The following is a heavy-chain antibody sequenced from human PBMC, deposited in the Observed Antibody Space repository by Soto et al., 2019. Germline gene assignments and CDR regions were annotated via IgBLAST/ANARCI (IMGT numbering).Heavy chain of an antibody. J-gene: IGHJ5*02. CDR3: AKVPVEIAATLFDP. CDR1: GFTFSSYG. CDR2: IWYDGSNK. V-gene: IGHV3-33*06. Sequence: PGGSLRLSCAASGFTFSSYGMHWVRQAPGKGLEWVAVIWYDGSNKYYADSVKGRFTISRDNSKNTLYLQMNSLRAEDTAVYYCAKVPVEIAATLFDPWGQGTLVTVSS. D-gene: IGHD2-15*01.